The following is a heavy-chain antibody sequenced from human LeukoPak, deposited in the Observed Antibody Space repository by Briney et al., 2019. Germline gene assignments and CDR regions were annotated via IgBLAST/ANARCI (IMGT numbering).Heavy chain of an antibody. Sequence: AGSLRLSCAVSGFTFSSYAMSWVRQAPGEGLEWVSAITSSGHNTYYLDSVKGRFTISRDNSKNTLYLQMSSLRAEDTALYYCAKDYPGAVPYWGQGTLVTVSS. V-gene: IGHV3-23*01. CDR2: ITSSGHNT. CDR1: GFTFSSYA. J-gene: IGHJ4*02. CDR3: AKDYPGAVPY. D-gene: IGHD6-19*01.